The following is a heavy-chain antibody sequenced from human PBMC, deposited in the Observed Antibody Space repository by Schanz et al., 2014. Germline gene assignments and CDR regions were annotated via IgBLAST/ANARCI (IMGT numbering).Heavy chain of an antibody. CDR1: RYTFNTYG. Sequence: QVQLVQSGAAVKKPGASVKVSCKASRYTFNTYGLNWVRQAPGQGLEWMGWISAYTNNTNYAQKVQGRVTMTTDTSTGTACMEVSSLRSEDTAVYYCARGYGDSPTDFWGQGTLVAVSS. D-gene: IGHD4-17*01. V-gene: IGHV1-18*01. J-gene: IGHJ4*02. CDR3: ARGYGDSPTDF. CDR2: ISAYTNNT.